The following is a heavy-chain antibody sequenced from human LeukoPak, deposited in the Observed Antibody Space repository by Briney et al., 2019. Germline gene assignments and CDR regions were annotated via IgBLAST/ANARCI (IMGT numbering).Heavy chain of an antibody. CDR1: GFTFSSYS. D-gene: IGHD3-10*01. CDR3: AREIGGSGSYYTFTEHNDY. V-gene: IGHV3-21*01. CDR2: ISSSSSYI. Sequence: GGSLRLSCAASGFTFSSYSMNWVRQAPGKGLEWVSSISSSSSYIYYADSVKGRLTISRDNAKNSLYLQMNSLRAEDTAVYYCAREIGGSGSYYTFTEHNDYWGRGTLVTVSS. J-gene: IGHJ4*02.